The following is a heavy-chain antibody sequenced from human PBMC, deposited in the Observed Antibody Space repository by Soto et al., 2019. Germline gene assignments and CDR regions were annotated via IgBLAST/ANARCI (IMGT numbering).Heavy chain of an antibody. V-gene: IGHV3-33*01. Sequence: PGGSLRLSCAASGFTFSTYGMHWVRQAPGKGLEWVALIWPDGSNKYYADSVKGRFTISRDNSKKTLYLQMNSLRAEDTAVYYCARAVGYSGNSYYSDHWGQGTLVTVSS. J-gene: IGHJ4*02. D-gene: IGHD4-4*01. CDR2: IWPDGSNK. CDR1: GFTFSTYG. CDR3: ARAVGYSGNSYYSDH.